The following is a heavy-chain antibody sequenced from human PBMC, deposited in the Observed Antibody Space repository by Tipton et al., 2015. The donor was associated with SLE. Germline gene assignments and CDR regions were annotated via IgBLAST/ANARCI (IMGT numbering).Heavy chain of an antibody. V-gene: IGHV4-59*01. Sequence: LRLSCTVSGGSISSYYWSWIRQPPGKGLEWIGYIYYSGSTNYNPSLKSRVTISVDTSKNQFSLKLSSVTAADTAVYYCARASLGGYFDYWGQGTLVTGSS. J-gene: IGHJ4*02. CDR1: GGSISSYY. CDR2: IYYSGST. D-gene: IGHD3-16*01. CDR3: ARASLGGYFDY.